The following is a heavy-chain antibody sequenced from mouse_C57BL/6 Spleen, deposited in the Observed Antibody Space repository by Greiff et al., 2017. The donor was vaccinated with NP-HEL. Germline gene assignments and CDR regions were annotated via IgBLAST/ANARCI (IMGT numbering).Heavy chain of an antibody. J-gene: IGHJ4*01. Sequence: QVTLKESGPGILQSSQTLSLTCSFSGFSLSTSGMGVSWIRQPSGKGLEWLAHIYWDDDKRYNPSLKSRLTISKDTSRNQVFLKITSVDTADTATYYCARRLTGSYYAMDYWGQGTSVTVSS. CDR3: ARRLTGSYYAMDY. D-gene: IGHD4-1*01. CDR1: GFSLSTSGMG. V-gene: IGHV8-12*01. CDR2: IYWDDDK.